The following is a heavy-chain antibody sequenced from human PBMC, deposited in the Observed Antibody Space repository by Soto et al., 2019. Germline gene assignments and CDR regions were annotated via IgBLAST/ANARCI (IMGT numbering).Heavy chain of an antibody. J-gene: IGHJ4*02. D-gene: IGHD3-22*01. CDR3: VHRGDYHDRSGFYHSHFEY. CDR1: GFSLRDSTVR. CDR2: IYWDDDT. Sequence: SGPTLVNPTQTLTLTCTFSGFSLRDSTVRVGWVRQSPGRALEWLALIYWDDDTRLTPSLQNRLTVTKDTSKNQVVLTMTNVDPGDTGTYFCVHRGDYHDRSGFYHSHFEYWGPGTLVTVSS. V-gene: IGHV2-5*02.